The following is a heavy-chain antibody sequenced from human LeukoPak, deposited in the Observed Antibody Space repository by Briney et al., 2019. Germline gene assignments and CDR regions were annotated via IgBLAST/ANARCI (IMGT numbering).Heavy chain of an antibody. J-gene: IGHJ4*02. Sequence: PSETLSLTCAVYGGSFSGYYWSWIRQPPGKGLEWIGEINHSGSTNYNPSLKSRVTISVDTSKNQFSLKLSSVTAADTAVYYCARDLDYWGQGTLVTVSS. CDR1: GGSFSGYY. V-gene: IGHV4-34*01. CDR3: ARDLDY. CDR2: INHSGST.